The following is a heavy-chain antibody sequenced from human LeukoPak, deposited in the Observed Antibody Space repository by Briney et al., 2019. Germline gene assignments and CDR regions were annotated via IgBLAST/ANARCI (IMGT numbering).Heavy chain of an antibody. Sequence: GASVKVSCKASGGTDSSYGVSWVRQAPGQGLEWMGWIVTLFSPPNYAQKFQGRLTITADESRSTVSMTLTSLTSQDTAVYFCAKDPLYCTSSHCHHCFDDWGQGSLVTVSS. CDR2: IVTLFSPP. V-gene: IGHV1-69*13. CDR3: AKDPLYCTSSHCHHCFDD. CDR1: GGTDSSYG. D-gene: IGHD2-2*01. J-gene: IGHJ4*02.